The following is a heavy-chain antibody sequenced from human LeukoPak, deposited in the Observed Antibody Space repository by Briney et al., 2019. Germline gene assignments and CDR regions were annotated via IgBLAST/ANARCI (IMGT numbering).Heavy chain of an antibody. J-gene: IGHJ4*02. CDR1: GYTFTGHY. CDR2: INPNSGGT. CDR3: ARDPSPRVVITRSFDY. Sequence: ASVTVSFTASGYTFTGHYMHWVRQAPGQGLQWMGWINPNSGGTNYAQRFQDRVTMTRDTSITTAYMELSMLRSDDTAVYYCARDPSPRVVITRSFDYWGQGTLVTVSS. D-gene: IGHD4-23*01. V-gene: IGHV1-2*02.